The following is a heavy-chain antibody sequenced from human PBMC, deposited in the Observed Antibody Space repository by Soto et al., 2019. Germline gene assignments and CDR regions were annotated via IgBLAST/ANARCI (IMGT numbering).Heavy chain of an antibody. D-gene: IGHD1-26*01. CDR1: GFTWSSYS. Sequence: RLSCACSGFTWSSYSMNWVRQAPGKGLEWVSYISSSSSTIYYADSVKGRFTISRDNAKNSLYLQMNSLRDEDTAVYYCARDTYSGSPLDYYGMDVWGQGTTVTVSS. J-gene: IGHJ6*02. CDR3: ARDTYSGSPLDYYGMDV. V-gene: IGHV3-48*02. CDR2: ISSSSSTI.